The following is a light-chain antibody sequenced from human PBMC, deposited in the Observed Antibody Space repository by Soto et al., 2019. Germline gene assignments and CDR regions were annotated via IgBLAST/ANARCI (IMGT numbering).Light chain of an antibody. V-gene: IGKV3-11*01. CDR2: DAS. J-gene: IGKJ2*02. CDR1: QSVSSH. Sequence: EIVLTQSPATLSLSPGERATLSCRASQSVSSHLAWYQQKPGQAPRLLIYDASNRATGIPARFSGSGSWTDFTLTISSLEPDDFAVYYCQQRSNWPRSTFGQGTKLEIK. CDR3: QQRSNWPRST.